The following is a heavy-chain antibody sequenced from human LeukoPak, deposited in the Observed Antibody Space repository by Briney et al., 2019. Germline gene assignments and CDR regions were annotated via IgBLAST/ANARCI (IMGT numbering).Heavy chain of an antibody. CDR3: ARDKEGFDY. Sequence: GASVKVSCKASGYSFTSNYIHWVRQAPGQGLEWMGMIYPRDGRTNYAQRFQDRVTVTRDTSTTTVHMERSGLGSEDTAVYYCARDKEGFDYWGQGTLVTVSS. CDR1: GYSFTSNY. V-gene: IGHV1-46*01. J-gene: IGHJ4*02. CDR2: IYPRDGRT.